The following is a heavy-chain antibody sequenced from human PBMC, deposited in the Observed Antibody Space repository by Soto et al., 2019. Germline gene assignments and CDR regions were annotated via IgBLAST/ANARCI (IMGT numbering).Heavy chain of an antibody. V-gene: IGHV2-5*02. CDR1: GFSHSTKRAA. CDR2: IYWDDDK. Sequence: SGPTLINQAMTLTLNHTFSGFSHSTKRAAVGWIRLPTGKALEWVALIYWDDDKRYSASLKSRLTITKDTSKNQVVLTMTNMDPVDTGTYYCAKNRYASSPKLDYWGQGTLVTVSS. CDR3: AKNRYASSPKLDY. D-gene: IGHD6-6*01. J-gene: IGHJ4*02.